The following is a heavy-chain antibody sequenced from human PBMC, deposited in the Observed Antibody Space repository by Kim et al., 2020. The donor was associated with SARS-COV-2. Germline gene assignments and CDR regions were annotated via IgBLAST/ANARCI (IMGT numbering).Heavy chain of an antibody. CDR2: ISSSSSYI. CDR1: GFTFSSYS. CDR3: ARDLRGWVDYYYYGMDV. D-gene: IGHD3-10*01. J-gene: IGHJ6*02. V-gene: IGHV3-21*01. Sequence: GGSLRLSCAASGFTFSSYSMNWVRQAPGKGLEWVSSISSSSSYIYYADSVKGRFTISRDNAKNSLYLQMNSLGAEDTAVYYCARDLRGWVDYYYYGMDVWGLGTTVTVSS.